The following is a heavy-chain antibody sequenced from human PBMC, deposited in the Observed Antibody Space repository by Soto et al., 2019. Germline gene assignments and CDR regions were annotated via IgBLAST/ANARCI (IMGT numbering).Heavy chain of an antibody. CDR2: IWYDGSNK. CDR3: ARVPSSEGPYYGMDV. D-gene: IGHD6-6*01. V-gene: IGHV3-33*01. CDR1: GFTFSSYG. Sequence: PGGSLRLSCAASGFTFSSYGMHWVRQAPGKGLEWVAVIWYDGSNKYYADSVKGRFTISRDNSKNTLYLQMNSLRAEDTAVYYCARVPSSEGPYYGMDVWGQGTTVTVSS. J-gene: IGHJ6*02.